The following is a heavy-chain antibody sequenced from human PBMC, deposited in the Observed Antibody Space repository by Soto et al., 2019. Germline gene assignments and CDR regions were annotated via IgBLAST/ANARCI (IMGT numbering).Heavy chain of an antibody. J-gene: IGHJ6*02. CDR1: GGTFSSYA. CDR2: IIPIFGTA. D-gene: IGHD6-13*01. V-gene: IGHV1-69*06. CDR3: ARGGGIAAADDYYYGMDA. Sequence: GASVKVSCKASGGTFSSYAISWVRQAPGQGLEWMGGIIPIFGTANYAQKIQGRVTITADKSTSTAYMELSSLRPEDTAVYYCARGGGIAAADDYYYGMDAWGQGTTVTVSS.